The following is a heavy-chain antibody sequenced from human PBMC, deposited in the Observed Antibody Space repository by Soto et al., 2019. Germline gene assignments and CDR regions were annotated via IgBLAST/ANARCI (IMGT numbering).Heavy chain of an antibody. CDR1: GGSITSGGYY. CDR3: PRSVSP. J-gene: IGHJ5*02. V-gene: IGHV4-31*03. Sequence: PSETLSLSCTVSGGSITSGGYYWSWIRQHPGKGLEWIGYIYYSGFTYYNPSLKSRVTISVDTANNQFSLKLSSVPAAYTAVYYCPRSVSPWGQGTLVTVSS. CDR2: IYYSGFT.